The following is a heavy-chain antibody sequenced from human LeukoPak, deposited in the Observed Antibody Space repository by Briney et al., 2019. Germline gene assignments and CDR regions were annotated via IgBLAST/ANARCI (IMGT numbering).Heavy chain of an antibody. CDR2: IWYDGSNK. CDR3: AREGGFYSRYNWFDP. J-gene: IGHJ5*02. CDR1: GFTFSSYG. V-gene: IGHV3-33*01. D-gene: IGHD4-11*01. Sequence: GGSLRLSCAASGFTFSSYGMHWVRQAPGKGLEWVAVIWYDGSNKYYADSVKGRFTISRDNSKNTLYLQMNSLRAEDTAVYYCAREGGFYSRYNWFDPWGQGTLVTVPS.